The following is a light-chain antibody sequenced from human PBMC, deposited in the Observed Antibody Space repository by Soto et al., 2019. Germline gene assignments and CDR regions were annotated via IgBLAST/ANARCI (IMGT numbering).Light chain of an antibody. CDR3: CSYAGSHTYV. J-gene: IGLJ1*01. Sequence: QSALTQPRSVSGSPGQSVTISCTGSSSDVGGYSFVSWYQQHPGKAPKLMIYDVSKRPSGVPDRFSGSKSGNTASLTISGLQAEDEAYYYCCSYAGSHTYVFGTGTKLTVL. CDR1: SSDVGGYSF. CDR2: DVS. V-gene: IGLV2-11*01.